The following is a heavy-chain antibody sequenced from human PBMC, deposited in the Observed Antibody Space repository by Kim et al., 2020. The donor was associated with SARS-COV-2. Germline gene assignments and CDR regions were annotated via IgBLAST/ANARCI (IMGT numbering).Heavy chain of an antibody. V-gene: IGHV1-69*13. CDR1: GGTFSSYA. Sequence: ASVKVSCKASGGTFSSYAISWVRQAPGQGLEWMGGIIPIFGTANYAQKFQGRVTITADESTSTAYMELSSLRSEDTAVYYCARGKMVRGINWFDPWGQGTLVTVSS. J-gene: IGHJ5*02. CDR2: IIPIFGTA. CDR3: ARGKMVRGINWFDP. D-gene: IGHD3-10*01.